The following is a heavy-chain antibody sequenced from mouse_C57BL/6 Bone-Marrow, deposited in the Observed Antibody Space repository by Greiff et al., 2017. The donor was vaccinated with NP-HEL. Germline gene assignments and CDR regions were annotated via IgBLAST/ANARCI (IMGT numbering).Heavy chain of an antibody. Sequence: EVHLVESGGGLVKPGGSLKLSCAASGFTFSSYAMSWVRQTPEKRLEWVATISDGGSYTYYPDNVKGRFTISRDNAQNNLYLQMSHLKSEDTAMYYCAREFDYDAFAYWGQGTLVTVSA. V-gene: IGHV5-4*01. J-gene: IGHJ3*01. D-gene: IGHD2-4*01. CDR2: ISDGGSYT. CDR3: AREFDYDAFAY. CDR1: GFTFSSYA.